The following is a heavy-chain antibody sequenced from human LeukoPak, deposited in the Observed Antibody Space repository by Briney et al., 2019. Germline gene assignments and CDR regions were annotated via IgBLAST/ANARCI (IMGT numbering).Heavy chain of an antibody. V-gene: IGHV3-7*03. J-gene: IGHJ6*02. CDR2: INHNGNVN. Sequence: GGSLRLSCAASGFTFSSYWMNWARQAPGKGLEWVASINHNGNVNYYVDSVKGRFTITRDNAKNSLYLQISNLRAEDTAVYFCARGGGLDVWGQGATVTVSS. CDR1: GFTFSSYW. CDR3: ARGGGLDV. D-gene: IGHD3-16*01.